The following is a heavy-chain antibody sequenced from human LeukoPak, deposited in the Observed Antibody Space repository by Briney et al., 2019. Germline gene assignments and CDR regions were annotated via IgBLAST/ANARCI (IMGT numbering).Heavy chain of an antibody. CDR1: GFTFSDYY. V-gene: IGHV3-11*04. CDR3: ASLPIGDSGSPLVPYYYYYYMDV. J-gene: IGHJ6*03. CDR2: ISSSGSTI. D-gene: IGHD1-26*01. Sequence: MTGGSLRLSCAASGFTFSDYYMSWIRQAPGKGLEWVSYISSSGSTIYYADSVKGRFAISRDNAKNSLYLQMNSLRAEDTAVYYCASLPIGDSGSPLVPYYYYYYMDVWGKGTTVTVSS.